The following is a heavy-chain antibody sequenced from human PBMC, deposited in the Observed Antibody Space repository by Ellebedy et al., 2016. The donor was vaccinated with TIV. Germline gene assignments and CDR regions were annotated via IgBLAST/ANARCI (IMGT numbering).Heavy chain of an antibody. CDR2: IKQDGSEK. CDR3: ATDEGIY. CDR1: GFTFSRNW. D-gene: IGHD3-10*01. V-gene: IGHV3-7*03. Sequence: GESLKISCEASGFTFSRNWISWFRLAPGKGLEWVANIKQDGSEKYYVGSVVGRFTISRDNANNSLYLQMDSLRAEDTAVYYCATDEGIYWGQGTLVTVSS. J-gene: IGHJ4*02.